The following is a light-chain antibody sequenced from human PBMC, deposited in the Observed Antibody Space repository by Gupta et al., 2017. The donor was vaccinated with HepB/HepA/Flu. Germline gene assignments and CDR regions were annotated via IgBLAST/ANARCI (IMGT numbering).Light chain of an antibody. CDR2: AAS. V-gene: IGKV1-9*01. Sequence: DIQLTQSPSFLSASVGDRVTITCRASQGISSYLDWYQQKPGKAPKLLIYAASTLQSGVPSRFSGSGSGTEFTLTSSSLQPEDFATYYCQQLNSYSFGGGTKVEIK. CDR1: QGISSY. J-gene: IGKJ4*01. CDR3: QQLNSYS.